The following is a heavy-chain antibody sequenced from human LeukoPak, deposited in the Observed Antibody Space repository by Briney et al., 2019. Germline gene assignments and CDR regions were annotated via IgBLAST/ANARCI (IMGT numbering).Heavy chain of an antibody. CDR2: VSFGGGT. V-gene: IGHV4-59*01. CDR3: VRASVESGGAFDI. D-gene: IGHD2-15*01. J-gene: IGHJ3*02. Sequence: PSETLSLTCTVSGGSISTDYWSWIRQPPGKGLDWIGYVSFGGGTNYNPSLKSRVITSADTSKNQFSLILTSVTAADTAVYYCVRASVESGGAFDIWGQGTMVTVSS. CDR1: GGSISTDY.